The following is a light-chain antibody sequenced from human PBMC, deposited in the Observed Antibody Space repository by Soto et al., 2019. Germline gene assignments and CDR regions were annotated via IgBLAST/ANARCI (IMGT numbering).Light chain of an antibody. CDR1: SSDVGGYNY. CDR3: SSYTSSSTWL. CDR2: EVS. Sequence: QPASVSGSPGQSITISCTGTSSDVGGYNYVSWYQQHPGKAPKLMIYEVSNRPSGVSNRFSGSKSGNTASLTISGLQDEDEADYYCSSYTSSSTWLFGGGTKLTVL. V-gene: IGLV2-14*01. J-gene: IGLJ3*02.